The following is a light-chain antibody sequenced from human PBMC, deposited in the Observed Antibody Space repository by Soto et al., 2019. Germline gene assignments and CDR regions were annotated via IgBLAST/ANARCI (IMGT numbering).Light chain of an antibody. CDR2: EGS. Sequence: QSVLTQPASVSGSPGQSITISCTGTSGDVGSYNLVSWYQQHPGKAPKLMIFEGSKRPSGVSNRFSGSRSGNTASLTISGLQAEDEADCYCCSYATGHVLFGGGTQLTVL. V-gene: IGLV2-23*01. CDR1: SGDVGSYNL. CDR3: CSYATGHVL. J-gene: IGLJ2*01.